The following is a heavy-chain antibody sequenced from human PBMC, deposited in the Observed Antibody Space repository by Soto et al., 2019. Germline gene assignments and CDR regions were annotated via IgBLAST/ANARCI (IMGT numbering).Heavy chain of an antibody. D-gene: IGHD2-2*01. V-gene: IGHV1-69*13. CDR2: IIPIFGTA. CDR1: GGTFSSDA. J-gene: IGHJ5*02. Sequence: SVKVSCKASGGTFSSDAISWVRQAPWEGLEWMGGIIPIFGTANYAQKFQGRVTITADESTSTAYMELSSLRSEDTAVYYCARGGEGYCSSTSCYDWFDPWGQGTLVTVSS. CDR3: ARGGEGYCSSTSCYDWFDP.